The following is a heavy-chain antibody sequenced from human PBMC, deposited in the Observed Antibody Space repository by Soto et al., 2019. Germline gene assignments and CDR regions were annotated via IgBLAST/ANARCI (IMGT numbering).Heavy chain of an antibody. J-gene: IGHJ4*02. Sequence: QITLNESGPAQVKPRQTLTLTCTFSGFSLTTSGVGVGWIRQSPGRAPEWLVLIYWDDDKRYSPSLKSRLTITNDASKNQVVLTMADLDPADTATYYCAHRVLRTVFGLVTTTAIYFDFWGQGTPVAVSS. CDR1: GFSLTTSGVG. CDR3: AHRVLRTVFGLVTTTAIYFDF. V-gene: IGHV2-5*02. D-gene: IGHD3-3*01. CDR2: IYWDDDK.